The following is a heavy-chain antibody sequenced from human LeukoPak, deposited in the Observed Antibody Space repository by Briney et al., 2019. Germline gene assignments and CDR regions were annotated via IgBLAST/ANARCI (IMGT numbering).Heavy chain of an antibody. J-gene: IGHJ4*02. Sequence: SETLSLTCTVSGVSVSNYYWSWIRQPPGRGLEWIGYFSYSGSTNYNPSLKSRVTISVDTSKNQFSLKLSSVTAADTAVYYCARGPLDSGYTYFDYWGQGTLVSVAS. V-gene: IGHV4-59*02. CDR3: ARGPLDSGYTYFDY. CDR2: FSYSGST. D-gene: IGHD5-12*01. CDR1: GVSVSNYY.